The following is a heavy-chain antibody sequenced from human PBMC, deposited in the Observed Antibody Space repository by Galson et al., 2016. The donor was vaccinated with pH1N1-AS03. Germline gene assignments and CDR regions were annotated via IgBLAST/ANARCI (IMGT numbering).Heavy chain of an antibody. CDR1: GYIFTGFY. J-gene: IGHJ6*02. V-gene: IGHV1-2*04. CDR2: ISTDSGVT. Sequence: SVKVFCKASGYIFTGFYVHWVRQAPGQGLEWMGWISTDSGVTNYAQKFEAWVTMTRDTSGSTAYMELYGLKSDDTAVYYCARDPRGPCTCATCPTTYYFGMDVWGQGTTVIVSS. D-gene: IGHD2-8*01. CDR3: ARDPRGPCTCATCPTTYYFGMDV.